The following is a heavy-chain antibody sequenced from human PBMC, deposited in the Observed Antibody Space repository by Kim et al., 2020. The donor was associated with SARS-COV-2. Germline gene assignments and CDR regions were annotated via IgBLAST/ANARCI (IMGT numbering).Heavy chain of an antibody. CDR3: ARHEQQLGLDY. Sequence: SETLSLTCAGYGGSFSGYYWSWIRQPPGKGLEWIGEINHSGSTNYNPSLKSRVTISVDTSKNQFSLKLSSVTAADTAVYYCARHEQQLGLDYWGQGTLVTVSS. J-gene: IGHJ4*02. CDR2: INHSGST. D-gene: IGHD6-13*01. CDR1: GGSFSGYY. V-gene: IGHV4-34*01.